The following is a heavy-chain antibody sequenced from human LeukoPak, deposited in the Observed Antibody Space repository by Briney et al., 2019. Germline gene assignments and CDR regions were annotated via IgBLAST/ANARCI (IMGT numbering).Heavy chain of an antibody. Sequence: GGSLRLSCAASGLTLSSYWMHWVRQAPGKGLVWVSRINSDGSSTGYADSVKGRFTISRDNAKNTLHLQMNSLRAEDTAVYYCALLSEIDYWGQGTLVTVSS. CDR1: GLTLSSYW. CDR2: INSDGSST. J-gene: IGHJ4*02. CDR3: ALLSEIDY. V-gene: IGHV3-74*01. D-gene: IGHD3-16*02.